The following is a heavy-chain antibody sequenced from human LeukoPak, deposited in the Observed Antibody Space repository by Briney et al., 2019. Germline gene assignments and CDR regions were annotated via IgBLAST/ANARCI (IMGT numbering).Heavy chain of an antibody. CDR1: GFTFSNYG. V-gene: IGHV3-23*01. J-gene: IGHJ4*02. D-gene: IGHD6-13*01. CDR2: ISGSGGST. Sequence: GGTLRLSCAASGFTFSNYGMSWVRQAPGKGLEWVSAISGSGGSTYYADSVKGRFTISRVNSKNTLYLQMDSLRAEDTAVYYCAKDKSGSIAAAGTLDYWGQGTLVTVSS. CDR3: AKDKSGSIAAAGTLDY.